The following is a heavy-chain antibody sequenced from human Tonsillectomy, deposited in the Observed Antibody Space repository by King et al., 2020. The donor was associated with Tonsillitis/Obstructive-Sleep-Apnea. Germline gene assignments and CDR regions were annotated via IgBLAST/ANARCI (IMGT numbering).Heavy chain of an antibody. V-gene: IGHV1-2*04. CDR1: GYTFTGYY. CDR3: ARDQHYYDSSGFDY. D-gene: IGHD3-22*01. CDR2: INPNSGGT. Sequence: QLVQSGAEVKKPGASVKVSCKASGYTFTGYYMHWVRQAPGQGLEWMGGINPNSGGTNYAQKFQGWVTMTRDTSISAAYMELSRLRSDDTAVYYCARDQHYYDSSGFDYWGQGTLVTVSS. J-gene: IGHJ4*02.